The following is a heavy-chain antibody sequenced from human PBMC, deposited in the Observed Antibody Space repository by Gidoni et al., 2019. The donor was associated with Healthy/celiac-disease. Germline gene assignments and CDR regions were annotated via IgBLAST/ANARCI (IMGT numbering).Heavy chain of an antibody. CDR3: ARDITPHIVVVPAAPVNYYYYGMDV. V-gene: IGHV3-33*01. J-gene: IGHJ6*02. Sequence: QVQLVESGGGVVQPGRSLRLSCAASGFTFSGYGLHWARLAPGKGLEWVAVIWYDGSNKYYADSVKGRFTISRDNSKNTLYLQMNSLRAEDTAVYYCARDITPHIVVVPAAPVNYYYYGMDVWGQGTTVTVSS. D-gene: IGHD2-2*01. CDR1: GFTFSGYG. CDR2: IWYDGSNK.